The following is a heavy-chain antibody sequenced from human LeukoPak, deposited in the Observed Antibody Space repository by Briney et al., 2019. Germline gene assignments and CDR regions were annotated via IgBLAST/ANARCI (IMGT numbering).Heavy chain of an antibody. J-gene: IGHJ4*02. CDR2: IHHTGST. Sequence: SETLSLTCTVSHGSISSGAFSWSWIRQPLGRGLEWIGCIHHTGSTYYHSSLKSRVTISVDTPKNQFSLKLTSVTAADTAVYYCASEDTLMIVAYWGQGTLVTVSS. CDR1: HGSISSGAFS. V-gene: IGHV4-30-2*01. D-gene: IGHD3/OR15-3a*01. CDR3: ASEDTLMIVAY.